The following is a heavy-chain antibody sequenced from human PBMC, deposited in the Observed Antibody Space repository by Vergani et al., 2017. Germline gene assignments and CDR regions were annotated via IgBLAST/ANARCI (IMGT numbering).Heavy chain of an antibody. V-gene: IGHV3-30-3*01. D-gene: IGHD2-2*03. CDR2: ISYDGSNK. CDR1: GFTFSSYA. J-gene: IGHJ6*03. Sequence: VQLLESGGGLVQPGGSLRLSCAASGFTFSSYAMHWVRQAPGKGLEWVAVISYDGSNKYYADSVKGRFTISRDNSKNTLYLQMNSLRAEDTAVYYCARDEHGYCSSTSCYYYYYMDVWGKGTTVTVSS. CDR3: ARDEHGYCSSTSCYYYYYMDV.